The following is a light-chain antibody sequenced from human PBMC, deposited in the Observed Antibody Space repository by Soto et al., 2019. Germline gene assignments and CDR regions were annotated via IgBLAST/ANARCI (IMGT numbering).Light chain of an antibody. CDR2: EVS. V-gene: IGLV2-8*01. CDR3: SSYAGSNNFVV. CDR1: SSDVGGYNY. J-gene: IGLJ2*01. Sequence: QSALTQPPSASGSPGQSVTISCTGTSSDVGGYNYVPWYQQHPGKAPKLMIYEVSKRPSGVPDRFSGSKSGNTASLTVSGLQAEDEADDYCSSYAGSNNFVVFGGGTKLTVL.